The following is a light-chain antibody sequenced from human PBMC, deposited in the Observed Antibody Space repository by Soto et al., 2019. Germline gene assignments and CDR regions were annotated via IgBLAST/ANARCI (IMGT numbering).Light chain of an antibody. CDR1: NSDVGGYNF. V-gene: IGLV2-14*01. J-gene: IGLJ1*01. Sequence: QSALTQPAFVSGSPGQSITISCTGTNSDVGGYNFVSWYQQHPGKVPKLMIYDVTNRPSGVSNRFSGSKSGNTASLTISGLQAEDEADYYCSSYTSSSTLVFGTGTEVTVL. CDR2: DVT. CDR3: SSYTSSSTLV.